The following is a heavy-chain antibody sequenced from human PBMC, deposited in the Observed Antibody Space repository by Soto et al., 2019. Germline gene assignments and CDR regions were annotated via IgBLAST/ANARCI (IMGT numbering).Heavy chain of an antibody. CDR3: AKQFCTYGVCYYFDY. V-gene: IGHV3-23*01. D-gene: IGHD2-8*01. J-gene: IGHJ4*02. CDR1: GFSFISYA. Sequence: EVQLLESGGGLVQPGGSLRLSCAASGFSFISYAMSWVRQAPGKGLEWISLISGSGDSTYYADSVKGRFTISRDNSKNTLYLQMNSLRAEDKAVYYCAKQFCTYGVCYYFDYWGQGTLVTVSS. CDR2: ISGSGDST.